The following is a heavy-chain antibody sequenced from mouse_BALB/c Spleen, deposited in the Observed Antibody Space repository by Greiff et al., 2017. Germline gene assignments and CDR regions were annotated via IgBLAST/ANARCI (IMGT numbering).Heavy chain of an antibody. D-gene: IGHD1-1*01. CDR2: ISSGGST. Sequence: DVMLVESGGGLVKPGGSLKLSCAASGFTFSSYAMSWVRQTPEKRLEWVASISSGGSTYYPDSVKGRFTISRDNARNILYLQMSSLRSEDTAMYYCARGAYGSSGYFDVWGAGTTVTVSS. V-gene: IGHV5-6-5*01. CDR1: GFTFSSYA. CDR3: ARGAYGSSGYFDV. J-gene: IGHJ1*01.